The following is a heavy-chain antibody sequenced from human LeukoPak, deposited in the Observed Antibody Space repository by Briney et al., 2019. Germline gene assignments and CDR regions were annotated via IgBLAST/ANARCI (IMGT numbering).Heavy chain of an antibody. V-gene: IGHV4-39*01. D-gene: IGHD6-13*01. J-gene: IGHJ4*02. CDR1: GVSISDNTYY. Sequence: SETLSLTCTVSGVSISDNTYYWGWVRQPPGKGLEWIGSIYYTGRTYSNPSLRSRVTISVDTSKNQFSLKLSSVTASDTAVYYCARQVAAAGSNYWGQGTLVTVSS. CDR2: IYYTGRT. CDR3: ARQVAAAGSNY.